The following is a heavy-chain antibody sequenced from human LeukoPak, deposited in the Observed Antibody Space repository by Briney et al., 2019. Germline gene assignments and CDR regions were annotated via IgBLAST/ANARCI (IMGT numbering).Heavy chain of an antibody. CDR3: ARGSNSGYDYPFGY. D-gene: IGHD5-12*01. Sequence: SQTLSLTCAISGDSVSGNSVAWNWIRQSPSRGLEWLGRTYYRSKWYNDYAESVKSRITINPDTSKNQFSLQLNSVTPEDTAVYYCARGSNSGYDYPFGYWGQGTLVTVSS. J-gene: IGHJ4*02. CDR2: TYYRSKWYN. V-gene: IGHV6-1*01. CDR1: GDSVSGNSVA.